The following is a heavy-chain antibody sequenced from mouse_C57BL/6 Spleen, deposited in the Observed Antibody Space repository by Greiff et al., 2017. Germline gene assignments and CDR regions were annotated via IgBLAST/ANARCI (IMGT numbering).Heavy chain of an antibody. Sequence: VQLQQSGAELVRPGASVKLSCTASGFNIKDYYMHWVKQRPEQGLEWIGRIDPEDGDTEYAPKFQGKATMTADTSSNTAYLQLSSLTSEDTAVYYCTTTTMITKWCAYWGQGTLVTVSA. J-gene: IGHJ3*01. CDR1: GFNIKDYY. CDR2: IDPEDGDT. V-gene: IGHV14-1*01. D-gene: IGHD2-4*01. CDR3: TTTTMITKWCAY.